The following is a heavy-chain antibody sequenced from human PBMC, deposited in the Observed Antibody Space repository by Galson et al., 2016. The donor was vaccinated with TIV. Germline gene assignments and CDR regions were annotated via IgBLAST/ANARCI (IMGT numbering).Heavy chain of an antibody. D-gene: IGHD3-9*01. V-gene: IGHV1-2*02. Sequence: SVKVSCKASGYSFTANYIHWVRQAPGQGLEWMGWINPQSGGTNFAQRFQGRVTLTRDTSIGTAYMELSGLRSDDTAVYFCARDRRLRHFDWPNYGMDVWGQGTTVTVSS. CDR1: GYSFTANY. J-gene: IGHJ6*02. CDR2: INPQSGGT. CDR3: ARDRRLRHFDWPNYGMDV.